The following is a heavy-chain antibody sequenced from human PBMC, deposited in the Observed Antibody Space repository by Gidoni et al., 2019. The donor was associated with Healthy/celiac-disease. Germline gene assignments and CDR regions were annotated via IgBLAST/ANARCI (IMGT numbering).Heavy chain of an antibody. V-gene: IGHV3-53*01. Sequence: VQLVESAGGLIQPGGSLRLSCAASGFTVSSNYMSWVRQDPGMGLEWVSVINSGGSTYYADSVKGRFTIARDNSKNTLYLQMNSLRAEDTAVYYCARAMSYHTYNWFDPWGQGTLVTVSS. J-gene: IGHJ5*02. CDR1: GFTVSSNY. CDR3: ARAMSYHTYNWFDP. CDR2: INSGGST. D-gene: IGHD3-16*02.